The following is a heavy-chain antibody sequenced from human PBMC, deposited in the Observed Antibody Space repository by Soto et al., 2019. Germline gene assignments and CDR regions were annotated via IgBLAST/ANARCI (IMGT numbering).Heavy chain of an antibody. J-gene: IGHJ2*01. CDR2: IKSKTDGGTT. CDR1: GFTFSNAW. D-gene: IGHD1-26*01. V-gene: IGHV3-15*01. Sequence: PGGSLRLSCAASGFTFSNAWMSWVRQAPGKGLEWVGRIKSKTDGGTTDYAAPVKGRFTISRDDSKNTLYLQMNSLKTEDTAVYYCTTVLVSGSYTGFEDWYFDLWGRGTLVTVSS. CDR3: TTVLVSGSYTGFEDWYFDL.